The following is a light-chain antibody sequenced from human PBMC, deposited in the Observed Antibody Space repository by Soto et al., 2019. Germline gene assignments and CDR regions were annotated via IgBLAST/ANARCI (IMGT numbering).Light chain of an antibody. Sequence: DIQVTQSPSSLSASVGDRVTITCRASQNIRTYLNWYQQRQGKPPKLLIHTASTLQSGVPSRFSGSGSGTDFTLTISSLQPEDFATYSFQQTYSTLNSFGQGTKLEIK. J-gene: IGKJ2*03. CDR2: TAS. V-gene: IGKV1-39*01. CDR1: QNIRTY. CDR3: QQTYSTLNS.